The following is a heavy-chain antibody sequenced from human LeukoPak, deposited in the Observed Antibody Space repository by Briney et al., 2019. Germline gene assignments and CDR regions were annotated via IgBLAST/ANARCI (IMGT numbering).Heavy chain of an antibody. CDR3: ARAPRDTATYFDY. V-gene: IGHV3-30*04. D-gene: IGHD5-18*01. Sequence: GGSLRLSCAASGFTFSSYAMRWVRQAPGKGLEWVAVISYDGSNKYYADSVKGRFTISRDNSKNTLNLQMNSLRAEDTAVYYCARAPRDTATYFDYWGQGTLVTVSS. J-gene: IGHJ4*02. CDR2: ISYDGSNK. CDR1: GFTFSSYA.